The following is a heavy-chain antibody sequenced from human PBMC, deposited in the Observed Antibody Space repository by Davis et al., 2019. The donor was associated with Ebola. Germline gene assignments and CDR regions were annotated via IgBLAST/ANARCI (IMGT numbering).Heavy chain of an antibody. CDR1: GGSISSSSYY. V-gene: IGHV4-39*01. CDR3: ARQARKQLVRLDY. D-gene: IGHD6-6*01. J-gene: IGHJ4*02. CDR2: IYYSGST. Sequence: SETLSLTCTASGGSISSSSYYWGWIRQPPGKGLEWIGSIYYSGSTYYNPSLKSRVTISVDTSKNQFSLKLSSVTAADTAVYYCARQARKQLVRLDYWGQGTLVTVSS.